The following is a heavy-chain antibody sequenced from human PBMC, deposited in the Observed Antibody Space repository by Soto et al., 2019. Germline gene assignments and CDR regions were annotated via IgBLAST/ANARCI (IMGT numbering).Heavy chain of an antibody. CDR1: GFTFSDYY. D-gene: IGHD3-16*02. V-gene: IGHV3-11*01. CDR2: ISSSGSTI. J-gene: IGHJ6*02. CDR3: ARWYYDDVWGSYRSVYYYYGMDV. Sequence: QVQLVESGGGLVKPGGSLRLSCAASGFTFSDYYMSWIRQAPGKGLEWVSYISSSGSTIYYADSVKGRFTISRDNAKNPLYLQMNSLSAEDTAVYYCARWYYDDVWGSYRSVYYYYGMDVWGQGTTVTVSS.